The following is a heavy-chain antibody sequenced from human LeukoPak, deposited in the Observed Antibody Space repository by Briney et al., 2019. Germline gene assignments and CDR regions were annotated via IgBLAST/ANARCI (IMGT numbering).Heavy chain of an antibody. CDR2: ISYSGST. CDR3: AGAPNQDFFDY. V-gene: IGHV4-31*03. J-gene: IGHJ4*02. D-gene: IGHD3-3*01. Sequence: KSSQTLSLTCTVSGGSISSSPYYWSRFRQRPGKGLEWMGYISYSGSTSYNPSLKSRLAISADTSTNLLSLRLNSVTDADTAVYYCAGAPNQDFFDYWGQGTLVTVSS. CDR1: GGSISSSPYY.